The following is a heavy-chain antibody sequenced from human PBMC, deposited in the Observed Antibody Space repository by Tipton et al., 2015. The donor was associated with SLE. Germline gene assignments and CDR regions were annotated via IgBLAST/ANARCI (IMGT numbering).Heavy chain of an antibody. V-gene: IGHV3-23*03. CDR3: AKDHRPIGLVAST. CDR2: IYSDHNT. J-gene: IGHJ5*02. CDR1: GFSFSSCA. D-gene: IGHD2-15*01. Sequence: SLRLSCVASGFSFSSCAMSWVRQAPGKGLEWVSVIYSDHNTFYADSVKGRFTISRDNSKNMVYLQMNSLRPEDTAIYYCAKDHRPIGLVASTWGQEALVTFSS.